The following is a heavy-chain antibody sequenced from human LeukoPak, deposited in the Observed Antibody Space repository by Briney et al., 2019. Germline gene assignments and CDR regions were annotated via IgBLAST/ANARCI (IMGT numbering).Heavy chain of an antibody. Sequence: NPSETLSLTCTVSGGSISSYYWSWIRQPPGKGLEWIGYIYYSGSTNYNPSLKSRVTISVDTSKNQFSLKLSSVTAADTAVYYCARGNTIFGVVTPNWFDPWGQGTLVTVSS. CDR3: ARGNTIFGVVTPNWFDP. CDR1: GGSISSYY. J-gene: IGHJ5*02. D-gene: IGHD3-3*01. V-gene: IGHV4-59*01. CDR2: IYYSGST.